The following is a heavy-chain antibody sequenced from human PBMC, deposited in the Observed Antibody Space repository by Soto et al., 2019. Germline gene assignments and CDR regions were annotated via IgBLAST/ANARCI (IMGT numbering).Heavy chain of an antibody. D-gene: IGHD3-10*01. CDR1: GFTFSSYA. V-gene: IGHV3-23*01. CDR2: ISGSGGST. J-gene: IGHJ4*02. CDR3: AAHLWFGELYY. Sequence: EVQLLESGGGLVQPGGSLRLSSAASGFTFSSYAMSWVRQAPGKGLEWVSAISGSGGSTYYADSGKGRFTISRDNSKNTLYLQMNSLRAEDTAVYYCAAHLWFGELYYWGQGTLVTVSS.